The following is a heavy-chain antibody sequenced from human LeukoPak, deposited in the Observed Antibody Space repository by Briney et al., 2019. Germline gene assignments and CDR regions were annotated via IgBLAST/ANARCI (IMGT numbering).Heavy chain of an antibody. CDR2: TYYRSKWYY. V-gene: IGHV6-1*01. J-gene: IGHJ3*02. CDR1: GDSVSSNTAG. Sequence: SQTLSLTCVISGDSVSSNTAGWNWIRQSPSRGLEWLGRTYYRSKWYYDYTISVRSRITINADTSKNQFSLQLNSVTPEDTAVYYCARDRSMALEIWGQGTMVTVSS. CDR3: ARDRSMALEI.